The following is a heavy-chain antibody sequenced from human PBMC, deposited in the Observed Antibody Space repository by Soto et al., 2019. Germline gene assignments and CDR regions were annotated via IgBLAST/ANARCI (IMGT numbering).Heavy chain of an antibody. J-gene: IGHJ4*02. CDR3: ARDVRASGEMFDY. D-gene: IGHD4-17*01. V-gene: IGHV3-23*01. CDR2: VSGDASNT. Sequence: PGGSLRLSCAASGFTFTNYGLSWVRQAPGKGLDWVATVSGDASNTHYADSVKGRFTISRDNSKSILFLQMKRLRVEDTAIYYCARDVRASGEMFDYWGQGTQVTVSS. CDR1: GFTFTNYG.